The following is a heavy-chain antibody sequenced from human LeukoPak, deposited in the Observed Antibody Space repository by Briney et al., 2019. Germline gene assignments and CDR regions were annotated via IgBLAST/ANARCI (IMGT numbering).Heavy chain of an antibody. CDR1: GFTVSSNY. Sequence: GGSLRLSCAASGFTVSSNYMSWVRQAPGKGLEWVSVIYSGGNTYYADSVKGRFTISRDNSKNTLYVQMNSLRAEDTAVYYCARDLQGYSSGWYRGDYWGQGTLVTVSS. D-gene: IGHD6-19*01. V-gene: IGHV3-66*01. CDR2: IYSGGNT. J-gene: IGHJ4*02. CDR3: ARDLQGYSSGWYRGDY.